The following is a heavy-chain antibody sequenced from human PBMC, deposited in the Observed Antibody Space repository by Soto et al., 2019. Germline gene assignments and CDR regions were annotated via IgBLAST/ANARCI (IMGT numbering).Heavy chain of an antibody. CDR3: ARDRDYYDSSGTTPYGMDV. D-gene: IGHD3-22*01. V-gene: IGHV1-69*13. J-gene: IGHJ6*02. CDR2: IIPIFGTA. Sequence: GASVKVSCKASGGTLSSYAISWARQAPVQGLEWMGGIIPIFGTANYAQKFQGRVTITADDSTSTAYMELSSLRSEDTAGYYCARDRDYYDSSGTTPYGMDVWGQGTTVTVSS. CDR1: GGTLSSYA.